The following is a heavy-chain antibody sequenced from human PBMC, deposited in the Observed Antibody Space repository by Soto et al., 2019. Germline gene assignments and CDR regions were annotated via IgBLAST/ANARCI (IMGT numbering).Heavy chain of an antibody. J-gene: IGHJ5*02. Sequence: GGSLRLSCAVSGFNVSGYSMSWVRQAPGKGLEWVSSISRDATYRYYTDSVKGRFTISRDNAKDSLYLQMNSLRAEDTAVYYCASSAAWGRGTLVTVSS. CDR2: ISRDATYR. CDR3: ASSAA. CDR1: GFNVSGYS. V-gene: IGHV3-21*01. D-gene: IGHD6-19*01.